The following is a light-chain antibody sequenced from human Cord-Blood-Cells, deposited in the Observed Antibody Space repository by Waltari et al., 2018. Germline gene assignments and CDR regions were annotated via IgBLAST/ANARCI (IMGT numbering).Light chain of an antibody. CDR3: AAGDDSLSAVV. CDR1: SSNIGSNY. V-gene: IGLV1-47*01. J-gene: IGLJ2*01. Sequence: QSVLTQPPSASGTPGQRVTISCSGSSSNIGSNYVYWYQQLPGTAPKLLIYRNNTRPSGVPDRFSGSKSGTSASLAISGLRSEDEADYYCAAGDDSLSAVVFGGGTKLTVL. CDR2: RNN.